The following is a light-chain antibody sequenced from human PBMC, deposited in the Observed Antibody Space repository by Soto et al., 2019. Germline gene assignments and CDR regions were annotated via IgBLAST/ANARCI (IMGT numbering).Light chain of an antibody. CDR1: QSVSSSY. V-gene: IGKV3-20*01. Sequence: EIVLTQSPGTLSLSPGERATLSCRASQSVSSSYLAWYQQKPGQAPRLLIYGASSRATGIPDRFSGSGSGTGFTLTISRLEPEDFAVYYCQKYGSSPETFGQGTKV. CDR3: QKYGSSPET. J-gene: IGKJ1*01. CDR2: GAS.